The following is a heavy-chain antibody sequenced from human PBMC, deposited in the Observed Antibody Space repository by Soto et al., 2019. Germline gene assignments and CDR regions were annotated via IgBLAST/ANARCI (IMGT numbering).Heavy chain of an antibody. D-gene: IGHD3-22*01. CDR2: IWYDGSNK. Sequence: GWSLRLACAASGFTFSSYGMHWVRQAPGKGLEWVAVIWYDGSNKYYADSVKGRFTISRDNSKNTLYLQMNSLRAEDTAVYYCARDSYYYDSSGTFDYWGQGTLVTVSS. V-gene: IGHV3-33*01. CDR1: GFTFSSYG. J-gene: IGHJ4*02. CDR3: ARDSYYYDSSGTFDY.